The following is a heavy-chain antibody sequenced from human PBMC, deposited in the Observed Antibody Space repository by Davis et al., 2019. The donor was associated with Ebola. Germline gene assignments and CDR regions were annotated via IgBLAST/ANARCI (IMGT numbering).Heavy chain of an antibody. CDR3: ARGVIAARLHVNGMDV. D-gene: IGHD6-6*01. Sequence: ASVKVSCKASGYTFTSYGISWVRQAPGQGLEWMGWISAYNGNTNYAQKLQGRVTMTTDTSTSTAYMELRSLRSDDTAVYYCARGVIAARLHVNGMDVWGQGTTVTVSS. V-gene: IGHV1-18*01. CDR1: GYTFTSYG. CDR2: ISAYNGNT. J-gene: IGHJ6*02.